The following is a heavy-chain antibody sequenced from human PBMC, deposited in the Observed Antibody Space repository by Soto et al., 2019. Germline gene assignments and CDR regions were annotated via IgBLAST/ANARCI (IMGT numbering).Heavy chain of an antibody. D-gene: IGHD2-15*01. J-gene: IGHJ6*02. CDR3: ARSRLVAATFYYYYAMDV. CDR2: INHSGSP. Sequence: PSETLSLTCAVYGGSFSGFYWSWIRQPPGMGLEWIGDINHSGSPNYNPSLKSRVTISVDTSKNQFSLRLSSVTAADTAVYYCARSRLVAATFYYYYAMDVWGQGSTVTVSS. V-gene: IGHV4-34*01. CDR1: GGSFSGFY.